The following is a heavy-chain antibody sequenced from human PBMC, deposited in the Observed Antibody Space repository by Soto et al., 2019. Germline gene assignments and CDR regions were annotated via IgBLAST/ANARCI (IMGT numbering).Heavy chain of an antibody. CDR2: IYYSGST. J-gene: IGHJ4*02. D-gene: IGHD5-18*01. Sequence: QLQLQESGPGLVKPSETLSLTCTVSGGSISSSSYYWGWIRQPPGKGLEWIGSIYYSGSTYYNPSLKSRVTISVDTSKNQFSLKLSSVTAADTAVYYCARLRVGDSYGPGVSSRVPFDYWGQGTLVTVSS. CDR3: ARLRVGDSYGPGVSSRVPFDY. CDR1: GGSISSSSYY. V-gene: IGHV4-39*01.